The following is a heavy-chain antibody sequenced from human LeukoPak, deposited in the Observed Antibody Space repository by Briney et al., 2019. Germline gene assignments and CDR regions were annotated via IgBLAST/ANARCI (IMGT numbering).Heavy chain of an antibody. D-gene: IGHD3-10*01. CDR3: ARVYGSGSLRAFDI. CDR2: INAGNGNT. Sequence: GASVKVSCKASGYTFTNYAMHWVRQAPGQRLEWMGWINAGNGNTKYSQKFPGRVTITRDTSASTAYMELSSLRSEDTAVHYCARVYGSGSLRAFDIWGQGTMVTVSS. V-gene: IGHV1-3*01. CDR1: GYTFTNYA. J-gene: IGHJ3*02.